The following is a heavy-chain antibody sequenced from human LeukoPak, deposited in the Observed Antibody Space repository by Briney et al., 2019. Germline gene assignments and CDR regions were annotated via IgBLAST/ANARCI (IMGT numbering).Heavy chain of an antibody. CDR2: IYYSGST. Sequence: SQTLSLTCTVSGGSISSGDYYWSWIRQPPGKGLEWIGYIYYSGSTYYNPSLKSRVTISVDTSKNQFSLKLSSATAADTAVYYCARVYCSGGSCYLFDYWGQGTLVTVSS. CDR3: ARVYCSGGSCYLFDY. D-gene: IGHD2-15*01. CDR1: GGSISSGDYY. J-gene: IGHJ4*02. V-gene: IGHV4-30-4*01.